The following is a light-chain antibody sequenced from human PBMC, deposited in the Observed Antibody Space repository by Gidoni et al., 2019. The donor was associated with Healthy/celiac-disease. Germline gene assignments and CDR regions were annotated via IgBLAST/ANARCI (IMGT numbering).Light chain of an antibody. CDR1: QSVSSSY. V-gene: IGKV3-20*01. J-gene: IGKJ2*01. Sequence: TVLTQSPGTLSLSPGESATLSCRASQSVSSSYLAWYQQKPGQAPRLLIYGASSRATGIPDRFSSSGSGTDFTLTISRLEPEDFAVYYCQQYGSSPRTFGQGTKLEIK. CDR3: QQYGSSPRT. CDR2: GAS.